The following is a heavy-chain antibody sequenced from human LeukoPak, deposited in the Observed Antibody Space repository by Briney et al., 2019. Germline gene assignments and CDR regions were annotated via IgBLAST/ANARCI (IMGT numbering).Heavy chain of an antibody. CDR3: ARHSPQQRGWFDP. CDR2: IYYSGST. Sequence: SETLSLTCTVSGGSISSSSYYWGWIRQPPGKGLEWIGSIYYSGSTYYNPSLKSRVIISVDTSKNQFSLKLSSVTAADTAVYYCARHSPQQRGWFDPWGQGTLVTVSS. J-gene: IGHJ5*02. V-gene: IGHV4-39*01. CDR1: GGSISSSSYY. D-gene: IGHD1/OR15-1a*01.